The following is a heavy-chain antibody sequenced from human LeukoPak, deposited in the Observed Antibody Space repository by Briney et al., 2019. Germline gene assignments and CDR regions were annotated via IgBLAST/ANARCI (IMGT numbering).Heavy chain of an antibody. CDR3: ARDLESITISLIWFDP. Sequence: ASVKVSCKASGYTSTGYYMHWVRQAPGQGLEWMGWINPNSGGTNYAQKFQGRVTMTRDTSISTAYMELSRLRSDDTAVYYCARDLESITISLIWFDPWGQGTLVTVSS. J-gene: IGHJ5*02. CDR1: GYTSTGYY. V-gene: IGHV1-2*02. D-gene: IGHD3-3*01. CDR2: INPNSGGT.